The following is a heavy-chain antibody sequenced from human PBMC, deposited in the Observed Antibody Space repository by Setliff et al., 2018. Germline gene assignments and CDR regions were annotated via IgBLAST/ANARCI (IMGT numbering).Heavy chain of an antibody. CDR1: GHTFTSYF. V-gene: IGHV1-46*01. D-gene: IGHD2-8*01. Sequence: GASVKVSCKASGHTFTSYFMQWARQAPGQGLEWMGMINPSGGYTIYAQKFQGRVTMTRDTSTSTVYLELSSLRSEDTAVYYCARGLIVLPGPSGDMGYFDYWGQGTLVTVSS. CDR2: INPSGGYT. J-gene: IGHJ4*02. CDR3: ARGLIVLPGPSGDMGYFDY.